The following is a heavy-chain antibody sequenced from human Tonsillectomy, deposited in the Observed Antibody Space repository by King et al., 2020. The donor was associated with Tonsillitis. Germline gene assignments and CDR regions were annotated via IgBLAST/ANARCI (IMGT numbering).Heavy chain of an antibody. CDR1: GGAFTKSA. Sequence: VQLVESGSEVKKPGSSVKVSCRASGGAFTKSATSWVRQAPGQGLEWMGGIIPTFRTTNYAQKFQGRVTITADESTSTAYMELSSLRSEDTAVYYCATPASGNLLSRDYYYAMDVWGQGTTVTVSS. J-gene: IGHJ6*01. D-gene: IGHD3-10*01. V-gene: IGHV1-69*01. CDR3: ATPASGNLLSRDYYYAMDV. CDR2: IIPTFRTT.